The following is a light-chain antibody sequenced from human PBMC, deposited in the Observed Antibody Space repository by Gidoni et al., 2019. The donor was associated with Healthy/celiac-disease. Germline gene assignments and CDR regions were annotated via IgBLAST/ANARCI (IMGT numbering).Light chain of an antibody. V-gene: IGLV1-47*01. J-gene: IGLJ2*01. CDR2: RNN. CDR1: SSNIGSNY. CDR3: AAWDDSLSGVV. Sequence: QSVLTQPPSASGTPGQRVTISCSGSSSNIGSNYVYWYQQLPGTAPKLLRYRNNQRPSGVPDRFPGSKSGTSASLAISGLRSEDEADYYCAAWDDSLSGVVFGGGTKLTVL.